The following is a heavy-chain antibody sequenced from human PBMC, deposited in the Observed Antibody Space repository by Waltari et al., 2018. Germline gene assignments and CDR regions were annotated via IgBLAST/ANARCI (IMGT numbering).Heavy chain of an antibody. V-gene: IGHV3-33*01. Sequence: QVQLVESGGGVVQPGRSLRLSCAASGFTFSSYGMHWVRQAPGKGLEWVAVIWYDGSNKYYADSVNGRFTISRDNSKNTLYLQMNSLRAEDTAVYYCARVSTTVVTPDAFDIWGQGTMVTVSS. D-gene: IGHD4-17*01. CDR3: ARVSTTVVTPDAFDI. CDR1: GFTFSSYG. CDR2: IWYDGSNK. J-gene: IGHJ3*02.